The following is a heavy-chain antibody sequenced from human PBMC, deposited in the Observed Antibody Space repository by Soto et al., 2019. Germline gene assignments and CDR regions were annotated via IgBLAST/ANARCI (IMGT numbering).Heavy chain of an antibody. CDR3: ATKYSSGWYPYYYGMDV. D-gene: IGHD6-19*01. CDR2: IIPIFGTA. J-gene: IGHJ6*02. V-gene: IGHV1-69*12. Sequence: QVQLVQSGAEVKKPGSSVKVSCKASGGTFSSYAISWVRQAPGQGLEWMGGIIPIFGTANYAQKFQGRVTITADESTSTAYMELSSLRSEDTAVYYCATKYSSGWYPYYYGMDVWGQGTTVTVFS. CDR1: GGTFSSYA.